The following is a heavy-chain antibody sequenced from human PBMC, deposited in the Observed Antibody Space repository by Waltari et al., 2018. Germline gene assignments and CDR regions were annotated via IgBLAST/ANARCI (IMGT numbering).Heavy chain of an antibody. J-gene: IGHJ3*02. D-gene: IGHD3-3*01. CDR1: GYTFTSFG. CDR3: ARCGLVLPLPYDDAFEI. Sequence: QGQLEQSGPEVRKPGASVRVSCRASGYTFTSFGISWRRQAPGQGLEWLGWIRPDNGDNYYVQKVQGTVSMTTDKSTNTAYMEVTALRSDDTAVYYCARCGLVLPLPYDDAFEIWGQGTTVIVS. V-gene: IGHV1-18*01. CDR2: IRPDNGDN.